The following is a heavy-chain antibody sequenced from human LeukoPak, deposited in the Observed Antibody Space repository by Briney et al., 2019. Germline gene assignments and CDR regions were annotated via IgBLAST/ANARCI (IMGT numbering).Heavy chain of an antibody. CDR3: SAGWHWIDY. CDR2: ISYDGSKK. V-gene: IGHV3-30*03. D-gene: IGHD6-19*01. CDR1: GFSFTTYG. Sequence: PGRSLRLSCAASGFSFTTYGMQWLPQAQGKGRGWVAVISYDGSKKYYPDVVRGLFTITRDNSKNTLYLQMNSPRPEDTAVYYCSAGWHWIDYWGQGTLVTVSS. J-gene: IGHJ4*02.